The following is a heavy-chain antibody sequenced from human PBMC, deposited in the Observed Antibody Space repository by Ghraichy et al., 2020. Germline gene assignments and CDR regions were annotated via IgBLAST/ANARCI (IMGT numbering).Heavy chain of an antibody. CDR2: INHSGST. CDR3: ARGDSGIDSDY. J-gene: IGHJ4*02. Sequence: SETLSLTCAVYGGSFSGYYWSWIRQPPGKGLEWIGEINHSGSTNYNPSLKSRVTISVDTSKNQFSLKLSSVTAADTAVYYCARGDSGIDSDYWGQGTLVTVSS. V-gene: IGHV4-34*01. D-gene: IGHD5-12*01. CDR1: GGSFSGYY.